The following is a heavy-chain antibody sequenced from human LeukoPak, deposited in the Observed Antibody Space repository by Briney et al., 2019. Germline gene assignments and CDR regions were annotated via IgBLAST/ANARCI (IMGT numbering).Heavy chain of an antibody. V-gene: IGHV1-18*01. CDR1: GYTFTSYG. J-gene: IGHJ4*02. CDR2: ISAYNGNT. D-gene: IGHD3-9*01. CDR3: AREGLRYFDWAQFDY. Sequence: ASVKVSCKASGYTFTSYGISWVRQSPGQGLEWMGWISAYNGNTNYAQKLQGRVTMTTDTPTSTAYMELRSLRSDDTAVYYCAREGLRYFDWAQFDYWGQGTLVTVSS.